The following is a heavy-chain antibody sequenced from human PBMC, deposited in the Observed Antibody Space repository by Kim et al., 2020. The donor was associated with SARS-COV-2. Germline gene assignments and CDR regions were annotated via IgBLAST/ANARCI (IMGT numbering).Heavy chain of an antibody. Sequence: GGSLRLSCAASGFTFSNYWMHWVRQNPGKGLVWVARINIDGSGTAYADSVKDRFTISRDNAKNTLYLQMSSLGAEDTAIYYCVGDLSYYGDAFDFWGQGTLVTVSS. J-gene: IGHJ4*02. CDR3: VGDLSYYGDAFDF. D-gene: IGHD4-17*01. CDR1: GFTFSNYW. V-gene: IGHV3-74*01. CDR2: INIDGSGT.